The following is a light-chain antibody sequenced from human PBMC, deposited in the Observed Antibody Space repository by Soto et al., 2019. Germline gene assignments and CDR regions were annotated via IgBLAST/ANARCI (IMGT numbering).Light chain of an antibody. Sequence: IQLTQSPSSMSASVGDRVTVSCRASQGIGFYLAWYQQKPGNAPKLLIYAASTLQSGVPSRFSGSGSGTNFTLTISSLQPEGFATYYCQQVNSYPPLTFGPGTKVDSK. CDR1: QGIGFY. CDR2: AAS. CDR3: QQVNSYPPLT. J-gene: IGKJ3*01. V-gene: IGKV1-9*01.